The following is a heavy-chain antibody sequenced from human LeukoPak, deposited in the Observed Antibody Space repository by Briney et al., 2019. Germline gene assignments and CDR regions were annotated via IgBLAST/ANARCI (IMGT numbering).Heavy chain of an antibody. CDR2: IIPIFGTA. J-gene: IGHJ5*02. CDR1: GGTFSSYA. Sequence: GASVKVSCKASGGTFSSYAISWVRQAPGQGLEWMGGIIPIFGTANYAQKFQGRVTITTDESTSTAYMELSSLTSEDTAVYYCASSTWFGELLNWFDPWGQGTLVTVSS. V-gene: IGHV1-69*05. D-gene: IGHD3-10*01. CDR3: ASSTWFGELLNWFDP.